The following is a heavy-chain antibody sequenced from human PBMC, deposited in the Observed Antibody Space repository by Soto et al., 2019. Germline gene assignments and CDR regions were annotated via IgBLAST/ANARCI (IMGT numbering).Heavy chain of an antibody. CDR1: GGSISTRDYY. Sequence: SETPSLTCSVSGGSISTRDYYWGWIRQPPGKGLEWIGSIYYSGNTYYNPSLKSRLTISVDTSKNQFSLNLSSVTAADTAVYYCARGRAAAGRKWFDPWGQGTLVTVS. V-gene: IGHV4-39*01. CDR2: IYYSGNT. J-gene: IGHJ5*02. CDR3: ARGRAAAGRKWFDP. D-gene: IGHD6-13*01.